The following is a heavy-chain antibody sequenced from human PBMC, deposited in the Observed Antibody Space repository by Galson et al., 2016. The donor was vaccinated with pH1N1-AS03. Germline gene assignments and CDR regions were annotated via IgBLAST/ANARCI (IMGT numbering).Heavy chain of an antibody. Sequence: SVKVSCKASGGSLSTYAITWVRQAPGQGLKWMGGIIPVFGTTSFTQKFQDRVSITADESTSTAFMELSSLRSEDTAVYYCAKGNYQLLNYYYYMDVWGPGTLFTVSS. CDR1: GGSLSTYA. V-gene: IGHV1-69*13. D-gene: IGHD2-2*01. CDR2: IIPVFGTT. J-gene: IGHJ6*03. CDR3: AKGNYQLLNYYYYMDV.